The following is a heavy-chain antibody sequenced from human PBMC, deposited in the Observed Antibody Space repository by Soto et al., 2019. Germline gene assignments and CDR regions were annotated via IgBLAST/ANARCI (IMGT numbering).Heavy chain of an antibody. CDR1: GFIVSSSH. D-gene: IGHD1-1*01. Sequence: GGSLRLSCAASGFIVSSSHMIWVRQAPGKGLEGVSILYNNGNTNYVDSVKGRFTITRDNSKNTLYLQMNSLRVEDTAVYYCARLAEAERHWGQGALVTVSS. V-gene: IGHV3-53*01. CDR3: ARLAEAERH. CDR2: LYNNGNT. J-gene: IGHJ4*02.